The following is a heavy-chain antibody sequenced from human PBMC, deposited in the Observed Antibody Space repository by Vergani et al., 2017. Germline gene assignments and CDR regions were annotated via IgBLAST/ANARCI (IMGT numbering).Heavy chain of an antibody. CDR1: GFTFNQYG. CDR2: TWYDGNNK. CDR3: AIDLRLIYNRFDP. D-gene: IGHD1-14*01. V-gene: IGHV3-33*01. Sequence: QVQLVESGGGVVKPGRSLRLSCAASGFTFNQYGMHWVRQGPGKGLEWVAVTWYDGNNKQYADSLKGRFTISRDNSKSTMYLQMNSLRDDDTGVYYCAIDLRLIYNRFDPWVQGTLVTVSS. J-gene: IGHJ5*02.